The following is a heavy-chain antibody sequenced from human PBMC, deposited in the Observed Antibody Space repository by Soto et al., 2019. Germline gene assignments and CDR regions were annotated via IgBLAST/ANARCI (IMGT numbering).Heavy chain of an antibody. Sequence: QVQLQESGPGLVKPSQTLSLTCTVSGGSISSGGYYWSWIRQHPGKGLEWIGYIYYSGSTYYNPALKSRVTISVDTSKNQFSLKLSSVTAADTAVYYCARDELGYTRFDPWGQGTLVTVSS. J-gene: IGHJ5*02. V-gene: IGHV4-31*03. D-gene: IGHD3-16*01. CDR1: GGSISSGGYY. CDR3: ARDELGYTRFDP. CDR2: IYYSGST.